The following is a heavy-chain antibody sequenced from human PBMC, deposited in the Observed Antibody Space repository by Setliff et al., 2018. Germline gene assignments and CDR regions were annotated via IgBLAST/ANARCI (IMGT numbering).Heavy chain of an antibody. CDR3: AKDRLPYDMTTAGY. CDR1: GFTFVNYW. V-gene: IGHV3-74*01. Sequence: PGGSLRLSCAASGFTFVNYWMHWVRQAPGKGLVWVSRVNSDGSSTIYADSVKGRFTISRDNSRNTLYLQMNSLRAEDTAVYYCAKDRLPYDMTTAGYWGQGTLVTVSS. CDR2: VNSDGSST. J-gene: IGHJ4*02. D-gene: IGHD4-17*01.